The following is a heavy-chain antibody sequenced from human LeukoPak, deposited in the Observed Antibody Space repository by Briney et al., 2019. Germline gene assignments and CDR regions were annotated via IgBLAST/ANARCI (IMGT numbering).Heavy chain of an antibody. CDR3: AKSGYNRFDY. J-gene: IGHJ4*02. CDR1: GFTFSNYG. CDR2: IRLDGTSK. D-gene: IGHD5-24*01. Sequence: GGSLRLSCAASGFTFSNYGMHWVRQAPGKGLEWVAFIRLDGTSKYYADSVKGRFTISRDNSQNTVSLQMNSLRAEDTAVYYCAKSGYNRFDYWGQGTLVTVSS. V-gene: IGHV3-30*02.